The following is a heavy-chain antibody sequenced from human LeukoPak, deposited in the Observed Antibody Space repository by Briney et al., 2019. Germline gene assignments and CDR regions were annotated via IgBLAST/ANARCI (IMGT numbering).Heavy chain of an antibody. CDR3: AKFYDSSGPKLDY. CDR1: GFTFSNSG. V-gene: IGHV3-30*02. J-gene: IGHJ4*02. CDR2: IRYDGSNK. Sequence: GGSLRLACTASGFTFSNSGMHWVRQAPGKGLEWVAFIRYDGSNKYYADSVKGRFTISRDNSKNTLYLQMNSLRAEDTAVYYCAKFYDSSGPKLDYWGQGTLVTVSS. D-gene: IGHD3-22*01.